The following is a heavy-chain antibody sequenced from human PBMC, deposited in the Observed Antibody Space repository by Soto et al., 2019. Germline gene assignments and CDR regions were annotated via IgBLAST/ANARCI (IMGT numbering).Heavy chain of an antibody. Sequence: PSETLSLTCTVSGGSISSGGYYWSWIRQHPGKGLEWIGYIYYSGSTYYNPSLKSRVTISVDTSKNQFSLKLSSVTAADTAVYYCARGGVVVAAATILGAFVIWGKGTMVTVS. V-gene: IGHV4-31*03. CDR1: GGSISSGGYY. D-gene: IGHD2-2*01. CDR3: ARGGVVVAAATILGAFVI. CDR2: IYYSGST. J-gene: IGHJ3*02.